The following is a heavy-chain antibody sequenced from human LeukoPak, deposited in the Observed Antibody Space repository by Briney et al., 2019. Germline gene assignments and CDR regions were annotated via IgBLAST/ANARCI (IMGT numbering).Heavy chain of an antibody. D-gene: IGHD1-1*01. CDR2: IYYSGST. V-gene: IGHV4-39*01. J-gene: IGHJ5*02. Sequence: SETLSLTCTVSGGSISSSSYYWGWIRQPPGKGLEWIGSIYYSGSTYYNPSLKSRVTISVDTSKNQFSLKLSSVTAADTAVYYCARSKIRGWKGQYNWFDPWGQGTLVTVSS. CDR1: GGSISSSSYY. CDR3: ARSKIRGWKGQYNWFDP.